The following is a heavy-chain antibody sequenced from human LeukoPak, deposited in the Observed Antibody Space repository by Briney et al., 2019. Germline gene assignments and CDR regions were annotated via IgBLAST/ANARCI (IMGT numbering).Heavy chain of an antibody. CDR2: IKQDGSEK. Sequence: GSLRLSCAASRFTFSSYWMSWVRQAPGKGLEWVANIKQDGSEKYYVDSVKGRFTISRDNAKNSLYLQMNSLRAEDTAVYCCARLRDYGDYYFDYWGQGTLVTVSS. CDR3: ARLRDYGDYYFDY. V-gene: IGHV3-7*01. D-gene: IGHD4-17*01. CDR1: RFTFSSYW. J-gene: IGHJ4*02.